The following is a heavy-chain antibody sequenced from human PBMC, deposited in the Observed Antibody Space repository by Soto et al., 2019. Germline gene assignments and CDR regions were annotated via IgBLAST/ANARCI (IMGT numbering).Heavy chain of an antibody. D-gene: IGHD6-13*01. CDR1: GYSLTSYW. V-gene: IGHV5-51*01. CDR3: ARPRSSSRNYYGMDV. CDR2: IYPGDSDT. J-gene: IGHJ6*02. Sequence: GESLKISCKGSGYSLTSYWIGWVRQMPGKGLEWMGIIYPGDSDTRYSPSFQGQVTISADKSISTAYLQWNSLKASDTAMYYCARPRSSSRNYYGMDVWGQGTTVTVSS.